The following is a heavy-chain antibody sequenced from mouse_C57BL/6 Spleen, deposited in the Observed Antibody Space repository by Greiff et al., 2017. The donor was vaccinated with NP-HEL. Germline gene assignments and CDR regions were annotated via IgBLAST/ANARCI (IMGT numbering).Heavy chain of an antibody. CDR2: IYPGDGDT. Sequence: VQLQQSGPELVKPGASVKISCKASGYAFSSSWMNWVKQRPGKGLEWIGRIYPGDGDTNYNGKFKGKATLTADKSSSTAYMQLSSLTSEDSAVYFCARDDLFAYWGQGTLVTVSA. V-gene: IGHV1-82*01. CDR3: ARDDLFAY. J-gene: IGHJ3*01. CDR1: GYAFSSSW.